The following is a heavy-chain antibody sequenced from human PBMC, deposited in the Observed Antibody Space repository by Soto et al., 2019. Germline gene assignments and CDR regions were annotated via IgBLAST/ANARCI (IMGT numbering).Heavy chain of an antibody. Sequence: QVQLVQPGAEVRKPGASVKVSCKASGDSFRNFDFNWVRQPSGQGLEWSGWMRADRGDTGHAQKFQCRVTMTRDTSMSTAYMELSSLRVEDTAVYYCARYIFGQGFKAWGQGTLVFVSS. V-gene: IGHV1-8*01. CDR3: ARYIFGQGFKA. CDR1: GDSFRNFD. J-gene: IGHJ5*02. CDR2: MRADRGDT. D-gene: IGHD3-3*02.